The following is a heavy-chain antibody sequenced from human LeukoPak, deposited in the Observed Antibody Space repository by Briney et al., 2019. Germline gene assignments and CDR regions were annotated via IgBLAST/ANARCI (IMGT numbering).Heavy chain of an antibody. J-gene: IGHJ5*02. D-gene: IGHD3-10*01. CDR2: INPNSGGT. Sequence: ASVKVSCKASGNTFTGHYMHWVRQAPGQGLEWMGWINPNSGGTNYAQKFQGRVTMTRDTSISTAYMELSRLRSDDTAVYYCARDDLYYYGSGSSTSRGAWGQGTLVTVSS. V-gene: IGHV1-2*02. CDR1: GNTFTGHY. CDR3: ARDDLYYYGSGSSTSRGA.